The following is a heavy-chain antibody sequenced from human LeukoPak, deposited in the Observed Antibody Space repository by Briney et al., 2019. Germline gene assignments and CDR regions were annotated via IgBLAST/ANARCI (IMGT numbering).Heavy chain of an antibody. J-gene: IGHJ4*02. CDR1: GGSITSGSYY. V-gene: IGHV4-61*02. CDR3: ASGYNWNYILGH. Sequence: SETLSLTCTVSGGSITSGSYYWSWIRQPAGKGLEWIGRIYTSGSTDYNPSLKSRVTISVDTTKNQFSLKLTSVTAADTAVYYCASGYNWNYILGHWGQGTLVTVSS. CDR2: IYTSGST. D-gene: IGHD1-7*01.